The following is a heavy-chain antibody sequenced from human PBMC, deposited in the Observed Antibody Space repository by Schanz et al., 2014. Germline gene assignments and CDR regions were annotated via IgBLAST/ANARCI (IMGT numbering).Heavy chain of an antibody. Sequence: EVQLLDSGGGLVQPGGSLRLSCAASGFTFSSYAMSWVRQPPGKGLEWVSGISSSGSTYYADSVKGRFTISRDNSKNTLYLQMNSLRAEDTAVYYCAKDIAPLAARPGYGMDVWGQGTTVTVSS. CDR1: GFTFSSYA. CDR3: AKDIAPLAARPGYGMDV. J-gene: IGHJ6*02. D-gene: IGHD6-13*01. CDR2: ISSSGST. V-gene: IGHV3-23*01.